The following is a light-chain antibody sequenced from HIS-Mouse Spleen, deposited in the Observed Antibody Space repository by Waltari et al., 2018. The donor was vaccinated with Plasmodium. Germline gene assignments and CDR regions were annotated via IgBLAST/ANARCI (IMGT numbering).Light chain of an antibody. Sequence: QLVLTQSPSASASLGASVKLTCTLSSGHSSYAIAGHQQQPEKAPRYLMKLNSDGSHSKGDGIPDRFSGSSSGAERYLTISSLQSEDEADYYCQTWGTGMGVFGGGTKLTVL. CDR1: SGHSSYA. CDR3: QTWGTGMGV. V-gene: IGLV4-69*01. CDR2: LNSDGSH. J-gene: IGLJ2*01.